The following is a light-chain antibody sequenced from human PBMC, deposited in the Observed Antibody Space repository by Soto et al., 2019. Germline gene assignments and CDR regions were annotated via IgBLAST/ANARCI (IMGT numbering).Light chain of an antibody. J-gene: IGKJ1*01. CDR1: QSISRY. V-gene: IGKV3-11*01. CDR2: GAS. Sequence: IVLTQSPGTLSLSPGERTTLSCRASQSISRYLAWYQQKPGQAPRLLIYGASNRATGIPDRFSGSGSGTDFTLTISSLEPEDFAVYYCQERTGWPPWTFGQGTKVDIK. CDR3: QERTGWPPWT.